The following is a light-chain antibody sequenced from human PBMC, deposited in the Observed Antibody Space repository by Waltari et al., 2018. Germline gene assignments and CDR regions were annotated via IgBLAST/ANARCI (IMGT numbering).Light chain of an antibody. CDR3: QKYGTLPAT. V-gene: IGKV3-20*01. J-gene: IGKJ1*01. CDR1: QSVSKY. CDR2: DAS. Sequence: EIVLTPSPGSLSLSPGESAPLSCRASQSVSKYLAWYQQKPAQAPRLLISDASIRATGIPDRFSGSGWGTEFSLTISSLEPEDFAVYYCQKYGTLPATFGQGTKVQ.